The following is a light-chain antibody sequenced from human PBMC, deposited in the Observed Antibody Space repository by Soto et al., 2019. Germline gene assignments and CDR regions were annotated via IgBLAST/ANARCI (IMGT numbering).Light chain of an antibody. J-gene: IGLJ2*01. Sequence: QSALTQPPSASGSPGQSVTISCTGISSDVGGYYYVSWYQHHPGKAPKLIIYEVIKRPSGVPDRFSGSKSDNTASLTVSGLRAEDEADYYCTSYAGSNNVVFGGGTKLTVL. CDR1: SSDVGGYYY. V-gene: IGLV2-8*01. CDR2: EVI. CDR3: TSYAGSNNVV.